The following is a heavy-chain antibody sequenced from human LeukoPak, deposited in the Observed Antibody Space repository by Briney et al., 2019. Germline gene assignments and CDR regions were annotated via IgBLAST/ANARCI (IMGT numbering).Heavy chain of an antibody. CDR1: GFTFSSYW. Sequence: GGSLRLSCAASGFTFSSYWMSWVRQAPGKGLEWVANIKQDGSEKYYVDSVKGRFTISRDNAKNSLYLQMNSLRTEDTAVYYCARLAVYYDFWSGYYTSYYYYMDVWGKGTTVTVSS. V-gene: IGHV3-7*01. J-gene: IGHJ6*03. CDR3: ARLAVYYDFWSGYYTSYYYYMDV. D-gene: IGHD3-3*01. CDR2: IKQDGSEK.